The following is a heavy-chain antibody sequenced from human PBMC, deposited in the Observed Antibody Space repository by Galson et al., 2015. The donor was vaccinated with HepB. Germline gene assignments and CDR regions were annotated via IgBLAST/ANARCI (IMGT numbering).Heavy chain of an antibody. V-gene: IGHV5-10-1*01. Sequence: QSGAEVKKPGESLRISCKASGYSLTNYWISWVRQMPGKGLEWMGTIDPSDSYANYSPSFQGHVNISADKSINTAYLQWSSLKASGTAMFYCARLREYCSGGSCYQGYWYFDLWGRGTLVTVSS. J-gene: IGHJ2*01. D-gene: IGHD2-15*01. CDR3: ARLREYCSGGSCYQGYWYFDL. CDR1: GYSLTNYW. CDR2: IDPSDSYA.